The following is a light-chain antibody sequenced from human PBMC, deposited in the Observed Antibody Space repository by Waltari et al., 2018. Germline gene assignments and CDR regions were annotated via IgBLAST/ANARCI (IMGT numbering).Light chain of an antibody. CDR2: RAS. CDR1: QSVGTS. V-gene: IGKV3-15*01. CDR3: QQYDDWPRT. J-gene: IGKJ1*01. Sequence: EIVMTQSPASLSVSPGDRVTLSCTASQSVGTSLAGYQQRPGRAPRLLVYRASTRASDIPARFSGSGSGTDFTLSISTLQSEDFAVYYCQQYDDWPRTFGQGTKVEIK.